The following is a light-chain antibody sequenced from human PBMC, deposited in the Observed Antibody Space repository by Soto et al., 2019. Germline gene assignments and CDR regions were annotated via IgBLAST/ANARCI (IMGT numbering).Light chain of an antibody. V-gene: IGLV2-14*01. CDR2: DVS. CDR3: ASYTTSSTYV. J-gene: IGLJ1*01. Sequence: QSALTQPASVSGSPGQSIAITCPGTSSDVGGYSYVSWYQQQPGKAPKLVISDVSNRPSGVSDRFSGSKSGNTASLTISGLQTEDEADYYCASYTTSSTYVFGTG. CDR1: SSDVGGYSY.